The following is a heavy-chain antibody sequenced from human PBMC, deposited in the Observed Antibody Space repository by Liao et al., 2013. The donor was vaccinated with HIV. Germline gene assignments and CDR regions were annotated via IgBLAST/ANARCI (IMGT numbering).Heavy chain of an antibody. Sequence: QVHLQQWGAGLLKPSETLSLTCAVYNGSFSGSYWSWIRQPPGKGLEWIGEINHSGHTNYNPSLQSRVILSVDTSKNQFSLKLSSVTAADTAVYYCARDPGGHYYYYMDVWGKGTTVTVSS. CDR3: ARDPGGHYYYYMDV. V-gene: IGHV4-34*02. CDR1: NGSFSGSY. D-gene: IGHD3-16*01. J-gene: IGHJ6*03. CDR2: INHSGHT.